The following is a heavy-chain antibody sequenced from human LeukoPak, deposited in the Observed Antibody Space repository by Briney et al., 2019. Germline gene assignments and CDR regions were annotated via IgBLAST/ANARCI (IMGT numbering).Heavy chain of an antibody. CDR2: ISWNSGSI. Sequence: GGSLRLSCAASGFTFDDYAMHWVRQAPGKGLEWVSGISWNSGSIGYADSVKGRFTISRDNAKNSLYLQMNSLRAEDTALYYCAKDCCPSTVRDPYYYGMDVWGQGTTVTVSS. V-gene: IGHV3-9*01. J-gene: IGHJ6*02. D-gene: IGHD4-17*01. CDR1: GFTFDDYA. CDR3: AKDCCPSTVRDPYYYGMDV.